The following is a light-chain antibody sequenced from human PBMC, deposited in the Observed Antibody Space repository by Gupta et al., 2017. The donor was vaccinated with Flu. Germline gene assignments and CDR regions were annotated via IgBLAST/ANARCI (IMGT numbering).Light chain of an antibody. CDR2: LGS. CDR3: SQGLPTPRT. CDR1: HSLLHRNGYNF. V-gene: IGKV2-28*01. J-gene: IGKJ2*01. Sequence: TPRSPASIACRASHSLLHRNGYNFLDWYLQKPGLSPQLLIYLGSNRFSGVPDRFSGSGSGTDFTLKISRVEAEDVGIYYCSQGLPTPRTFGQGTRLEIK.